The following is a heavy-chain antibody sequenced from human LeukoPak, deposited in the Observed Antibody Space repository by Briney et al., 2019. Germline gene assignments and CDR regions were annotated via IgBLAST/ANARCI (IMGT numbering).Heavy chain of an antibody. J-gene: IGHJ5*01. Sequence: ASAKVSSKEPGYSFTSYFIHWVRPTPGRGVERMGLINPKCGSTYYVQKFQGRVTMTRDMSTSTVYMELSSLRSEDTAVYYCARVQYSSSSSAWFDSWGQGTRVTVSS. CDR3: ARVQYSSSSSAWFDS. CDR2: INPKCGST. CDR1: GYSFTSYF. D-gene: IGHD6-6*01. V-gene: IGHV1-46*01.